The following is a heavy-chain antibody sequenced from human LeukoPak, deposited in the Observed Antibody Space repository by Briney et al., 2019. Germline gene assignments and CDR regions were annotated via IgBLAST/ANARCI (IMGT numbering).Heavy chain of an antibody. D-gene: IGHD1-26*01. CDR3: ARLYSGSYGFDY. CDR1: GSSISSSSYY. CDR2: IYYSGST. Sequence: SETLSLTCTVSGSSISSSSYYWGWIRQPPGKGLEWIGSIYYSGSTYYNPSLKSRVTISVDTSKNQFSPKLSSVTAADTAVYYCARLYSGSYGFDYWGQGTLVTVSS. J-gene: IGHJ4*02. V-gene: IGHV4-39*01.